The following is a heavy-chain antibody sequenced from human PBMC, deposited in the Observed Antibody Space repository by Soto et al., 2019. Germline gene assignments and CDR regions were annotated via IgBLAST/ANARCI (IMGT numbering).Heavy chain of an antibody. D-gene: IGHD3-10*01. V-gene: IGHV3-23*01. Sequence: GGSLRLSCAASGFTFSSYSINWVRQAPWKGLEWVSTITNTGVDTLYADSVKGRFTISRDNSKNTLFLQMNNLRVDDTAIYYCSKASGERLTGSRVFDYCGQGTRVTVSS. CDR1: GFTFSSYS. CDR2: ITNTGVDT. J-gene: IGHJ4*02. CDR3: SKASGERLTGSRVFDY.